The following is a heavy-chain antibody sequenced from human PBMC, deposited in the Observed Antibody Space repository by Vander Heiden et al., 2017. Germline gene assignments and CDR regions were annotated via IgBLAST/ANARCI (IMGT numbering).Heavy chain of an antibody. CDR3: AKISPYYYYGMDV. D-gene: IGHD3-3*02. J-gene: IGHJ6*02. CDR2: ISGSGGST. Sequence: EVQLLESGGGVVQAGGSLSLSFPDIGFTVSSYAMSWVRQAPGKGLEWFSAISGSGGSTYYADSVKGRFTISRDNSKNTLYLQMNSLRAEDTAVYYCAKISPYYYYGMDVWGQGTTVTVSS. CDR1: GFTVSSYA. V-gene: IGHV3-23*01.